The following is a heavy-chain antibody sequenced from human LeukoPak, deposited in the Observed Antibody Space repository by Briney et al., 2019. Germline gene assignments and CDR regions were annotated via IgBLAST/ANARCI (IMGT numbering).Heavy chain of an antibody. CDR3: ARDGGYYGSGSYYKPYYYYGMDV. V-gene: IGHV7-4-1*02. Sequence: GASVKVSCKASGYTFTSYATNWVRQAPGQGLEWMGWINTNTGNPTYAQGFTGRFVFSLDTSVSTAYLQISSLKAEDTAVYYCARDGGYYGSGSYYKPYYYYGMDVWGQGTTVTVSS. CDR1: GYTFTSYA. J-gene: IGHJ6*02. CDR2: INTNTGNP. D-gene: IGHD3-10*01.